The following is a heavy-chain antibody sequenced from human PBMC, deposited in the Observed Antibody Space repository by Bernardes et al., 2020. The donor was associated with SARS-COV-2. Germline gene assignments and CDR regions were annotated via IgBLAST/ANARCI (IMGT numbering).Heavy chain of an antibody. J-gene: IGHJ4*02. CDR1: GLSFSSYW. CDR2: IKQDGSEQ. Sequence: GGSLRLSCAASGLSFSSYWMTWVRQAPGKGQEWVAKIKQDGSEQVYLDSVKGRFTISRDNARNSLNLQMNSLRGEDTAVYYCARDNKWMLDHWGQGTLVTVSA. CDR3: ARDNKWMLDH. D-gene: IGHD5-12*01. V-gene: IGHV3-7*01.